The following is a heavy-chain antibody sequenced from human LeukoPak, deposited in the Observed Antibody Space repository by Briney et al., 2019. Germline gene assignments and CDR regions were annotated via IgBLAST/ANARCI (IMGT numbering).Heavy chain of an antibody. Sequence: ASVKVSCKASGYTFTGYYMHWVRQAPGQGLEWMGWINPNTGGTNYAQKFQGRVTMTRDTSFSTAYMELRSLRSDDTAVYYCARDRRGYGDLYAFDIWGQGTMVTVSS. CDR2: INPNTGGT. CDR3: ARDRRGYGDLYAFDI. D-gene: IGHD4-17*01. CDR1: GYTFTGYY. J-gene: IGHJ3*02. V-gene: IGHV1-2*02.